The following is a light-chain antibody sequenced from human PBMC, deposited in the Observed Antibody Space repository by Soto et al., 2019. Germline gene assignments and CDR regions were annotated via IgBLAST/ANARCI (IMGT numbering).Light chain of an antibody. V-gene: IGKV3-15*01. J-gene: IGKJ2*01. CDR2: GAS. CDR1: QSVSSN. Sequence: EIVLTQSPATLSLSPGERATLSCRASQSVSSNLAWYQQIPGQAPRLLIYGASTRATGIPARFSGSGSGTEFTLTISSLQSEDFAVYYCQHYNNWPPYTFGQGTKVDIK. CDR3: QHYNNWPPYT.